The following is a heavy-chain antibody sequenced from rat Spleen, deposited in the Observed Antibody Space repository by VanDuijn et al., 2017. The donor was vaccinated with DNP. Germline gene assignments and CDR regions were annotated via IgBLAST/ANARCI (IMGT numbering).Heavy chain of an antibody. D-gene: IGHD1-2*01. V-gene: IGHV5-7*01. J-gene: IGHJ1*01. Sequence: EVQLVESGGGLMQPGRSLILSCAASGFTFSDFYMAWVRQAPTKGLEWVASISYNGGTPYYRDSVKGRFTISRDNAQSTLYLQMDSLRSEETASYYCARHIAAISTLGYFDFWGPGTMVTVSS. CDR2: ISYNGGTP. CDR1: GFTFSDFY. CDR3: ARHIAAISTLGYFDF.